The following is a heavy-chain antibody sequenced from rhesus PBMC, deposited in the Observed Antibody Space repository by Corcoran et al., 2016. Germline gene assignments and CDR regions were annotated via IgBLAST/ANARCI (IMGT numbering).Heavy chain of an antibody. J-gene: IGHJ4*01. V-gene: IGHV4-169*01. CDR3: ARVGLDYGSSYGYPD. CDR2: IYGSRSST. Sequence: QLQLQESGPGLVKPSETLSVTCAVSGGAISSSYWSWIRQAPGKGLEWIWYIYGSRSSTSDNPSLKSRVTLSVDTSNNQLSLKLSSVTTADTAVYYCARVGLDYGSSYGYPDWGQGVLVTVSS. CDR1: GGAISSSY. D-gene: IGHD4-29*01.